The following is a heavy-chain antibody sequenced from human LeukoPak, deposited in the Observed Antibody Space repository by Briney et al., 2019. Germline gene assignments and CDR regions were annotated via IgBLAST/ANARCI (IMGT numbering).Heavy chain of an antibody. J-gene: IGHJ4*02. Sequence: SSETLSLTCTVSGGSISSYYWSWIRQPPGKGLEWIGNIYYSGNTYYNPPLKSRVTISVDTSKNQFSLKLNSVTAADTAVYYCARLPGITIFGVVSSRPKYYFDYWGQGALVTVSS. V-gene: IGHV4-59*12. CDR3: ARLPGITIFGVVSSRPKYYFDY. D-gene: IGHD3-3*01. CDR1: GGSISSYY. CDR2: IYYSGNT.